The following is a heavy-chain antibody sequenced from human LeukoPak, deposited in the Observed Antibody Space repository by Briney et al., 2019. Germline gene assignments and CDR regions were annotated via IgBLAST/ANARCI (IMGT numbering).Heavy chain of an antibody. D-gene: IGHD5-12*01. CDR3: ARSGYGDFDY. CDR1: GFTFEDYG. V-gene: IGHV3-20*04. J-gene: IGHJ4*02. Sequence: GGSLRLSCAASGFTFEDYGMSWVRQGPGKGLEWVSAIDRNGDSTGYADSVKGRFTISRDNAKNSLYLQMNSLRVDDTAVYYCARSGYGDFDYWGQGARVTVSS. CDR2: IDRNGDST.